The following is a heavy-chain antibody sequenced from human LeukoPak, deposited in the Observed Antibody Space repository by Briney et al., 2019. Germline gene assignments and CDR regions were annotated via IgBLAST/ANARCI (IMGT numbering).Heavy chain of an antibody. D-gene: IGHD1-14*01. J-gene: IGHJ6*02. CDR2: ISISSSHI. CDR1: GFTISEYT. Sequence: PGGSLRLSCVASGFTISEYTMTWVRQAPGKGLEWVSSISISSSHIYYTGSLRGRFTISRDNAKDSLYLQMNSLRAEDTAVYYCARSYNHYFYGMDVWGQGTTVTVAS. V-gene: IGHV3-21*01. CDR3: ARSYNHYFYGMDV.